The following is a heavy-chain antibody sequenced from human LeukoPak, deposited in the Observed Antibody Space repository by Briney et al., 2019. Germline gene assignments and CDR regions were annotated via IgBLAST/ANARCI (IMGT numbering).Heavy chain of an antibody. J-gene: IGHJ4*02. V-gene: IGHV3-48*01. D-gene: IGHD3-10*01. CDR2: ISSSSSTI. CDR3: ARVTMVRGVITDY. CDR1: GFTFSSYS. Sequence: PGGSLRLSCAASGFTFSSYSMNWVRQAPGKGLEWVSYISSSSSTIYCADSVKGRFTISRDNAKNSLYLQMNSLRAEDTAVYYCARVTMVRGVITDYWGQGTLVTVSS.